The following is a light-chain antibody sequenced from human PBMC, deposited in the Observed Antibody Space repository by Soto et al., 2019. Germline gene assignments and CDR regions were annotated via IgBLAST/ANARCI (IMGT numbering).Light chain of an antibody. Sequence: EVVLTQSPATLSLSPGDRAALSCKASQSVHNCLAWYEQKPGQAPRLLIYGASNRAAGIPARFSGSGSGTDFTLTINSLEPEDFVVCYCRQRSSSPPLTFGQGTRLEI. CDR1: QSVHNC. CDR2: GAS. CDR3: RQRSSSPPLT. V-gene: IGKV3-11*01. J-gene: IGKJ5*01.